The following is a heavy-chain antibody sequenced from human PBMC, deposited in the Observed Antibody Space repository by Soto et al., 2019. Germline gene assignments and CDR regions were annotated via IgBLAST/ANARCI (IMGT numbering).Heavy chain of an antibody. Sequence: GGSLRLSCADSGFTVSSNYMSWVRQAPGKGLEWVSVIYSGGSTYYADSVKGRFTISRDNSKNTLYLQMNSLRAEDTAVYYCAGGIAVAGTGEYFQHWGQGTLVTVSS. CDR1: GFTVSSNY. V-gene: IGHV3-53*01. CDR3: AGGIAVAGTGEYFQH. CDR2: IYSGGST. J-gene: IGHJ1*01. D-gene: IGHD6-19*01.